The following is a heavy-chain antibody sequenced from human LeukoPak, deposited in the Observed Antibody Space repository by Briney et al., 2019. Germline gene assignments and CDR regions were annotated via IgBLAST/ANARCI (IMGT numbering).Heavy chain of an antibody. Sequence: ASVRVSCKASGYTFTSYGISWVRQAPGQGLEWMGWISAYNGNTNYAQKLQGRVTMTTDTSTSTAYMELRSLRSDDTAVYYCARDGVKSSSSFYYYYMDVWGKGTTVTVSS. CDR3: ARDGVKSSSSFYYYYMDV. V-gene: IGHV1-18*01. CDR2: ISAYNGNT. CDR1: GYTFTSYG. J-gene: IGHJ6*03. D-gene: IGHD6-6*01.